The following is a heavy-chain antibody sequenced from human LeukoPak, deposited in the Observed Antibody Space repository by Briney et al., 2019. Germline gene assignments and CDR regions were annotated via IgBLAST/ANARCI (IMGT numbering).Heavy chain of an antibody. D-gene: IGHD2-8*02. J-gene: IGHJ3*02. V-gene: IGHV1-2*02. CDR1: GYTFTGYY. Sequence: ASVKVSCKASGYTFTGYYMHWVRQAPGQGLEWMGWINPNSGGTNFAETFQGRVSMTRDTSIGTAYMELSRLRSDDTAVYYCARDILVDAAFDIWGQGTMVTVSS. CDR3: ARDILVDAAFDI. CDR2: INPNSGGT.